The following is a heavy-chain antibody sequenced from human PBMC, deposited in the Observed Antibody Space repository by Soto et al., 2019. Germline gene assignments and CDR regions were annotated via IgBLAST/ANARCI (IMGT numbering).Heavy chain of an antibody. CDR3: ARTSLTIFGPSNDYDVMGV. D-gene: IGHD3-3*01. J-gene: IGHJ6*02. V-gene: IGHV4-30-4*01. CDR1: GGSISSGEYY. CDR2: ISYSGST. Sequence: SETLSLTCTVSGGSISSGEYYWTWIRQPPGKGLEWIGYISYSGSTHYSPSLKSRVSITVDTSKNQFSLNLASVSAEDTAVYYCARTSLTIFGPSNDYDVMGVWGRGTTVTGSS.